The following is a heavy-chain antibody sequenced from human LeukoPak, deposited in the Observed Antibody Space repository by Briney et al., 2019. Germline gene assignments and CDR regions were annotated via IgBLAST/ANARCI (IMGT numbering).Heavy chain of an antibody. D-gene: IGHD1-26*01. J-gene: IGHJ6*03. V-gene: IGHV1-8*03. Sequence: ASVKVSCKASGYTFTSYDINWVRQATGQGLEWMGWMNPNSGNTGYAQKFQGRVTTTRNTSISTAYMELSSLRSEDTAVYYCARAPYSGKYYYYYMDVWGKGTTVTVSS. CDR1: GYTFTSYD. CDR3: ARAPYSGKYYYYYMDV. CDR2: MNPNSGNT.